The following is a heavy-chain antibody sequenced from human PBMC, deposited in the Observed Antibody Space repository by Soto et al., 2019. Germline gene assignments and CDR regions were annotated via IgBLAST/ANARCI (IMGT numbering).Heavy chain of an antibody. CDR2: TYYRPKWYN. CDR1: GDSVSSNSAA. D-gene: IGHD3-3*01. Sequence: PSQTLSPTCVISGDSVSSNSAAWNWIRQSPSRGLEWLGRTYYRPKWYNDYAVSVKSRITINPDTSKNQFSLQLNSVTPEDTAVYYCARDLTIFGVVHYYYYYGIDVWGQGTPVTVS. V-gene: IGHV6-1*01. J-gene: IGHJ6*02. CDR3: ARDLTIFGVVHYYYYYGIDV.